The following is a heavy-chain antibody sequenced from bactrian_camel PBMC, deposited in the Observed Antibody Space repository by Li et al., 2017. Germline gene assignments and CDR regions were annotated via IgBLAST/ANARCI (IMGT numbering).Heavy chain of an antibody. Sequence: DVQLVESGGGSVRPGGSLNISCTASGSAASGYCMTWFRQAPGKEREWIALIDADDGSRTNCAESVKGRFTISHPNVMNTVYLQMDSLRPEDTATYYCAADFEGGTVQAGILSGTIPSLFTYWGQGTQVTVS. CDR3: AADFEGGTVQAGILSGTIPSLFTY. J-gene: IGHJ4*01. CDR1: GSAASGYC. CDR2: IDADDGSRT. V-gene: IGHV3S35*01. D-gene: IGHD2*01.